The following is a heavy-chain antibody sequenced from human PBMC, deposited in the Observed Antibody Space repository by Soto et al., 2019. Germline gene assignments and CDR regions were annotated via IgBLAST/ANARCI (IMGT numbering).Heavy chain of an antibody. D-gene: IGHD1-26*01. V-gene: IGHV3-30*18. CDR2: ISYDGSNK. Sequence: QVQLVESGGGGVQLGRSLRLSCAASGFTFSSFGMHWVRQAPGKGLEWVAVISYDGSNKYYADSVKGRLTISKDNSKRALYLQINRLRAEDTAEYYCAKDHSGSYGDYYFDYWGQGNLVTVSS. J-gene: IGHJ4*02. CDR3: AKDHSGSYGDYYFDY. CDR1: GFTFSSFG.